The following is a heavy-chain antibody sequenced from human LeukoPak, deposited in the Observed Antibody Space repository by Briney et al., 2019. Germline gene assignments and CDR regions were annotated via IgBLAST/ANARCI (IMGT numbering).Heavy chain of an antibody. CDR2: IIPIFGTA. D-gene: IGHD1-26*01. CDR1: GGTFSSYA. V-gene: IGHV1-69*05. CDR3: ARDGVGASRAFDI. Sequence: ASVKVSCKASGGTFSSYAISWVRQAPGQGLEWMGGIIPIFGTANYAQKFQGRVTITTDESTSTAYMELSSLRSEDTAVYYCARDGVGASRAFDIWGQGTMVTVSS. J-gene: IGHJ3*02.